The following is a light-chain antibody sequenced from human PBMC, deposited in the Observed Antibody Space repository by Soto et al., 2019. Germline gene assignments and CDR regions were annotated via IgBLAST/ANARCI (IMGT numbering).Light chain of an antibody. V-gene: IGKV3-20*01. CDR2: GAS. CDR1: QSVSSDY. CDR3: QQYGTSRTWT. Sequence: IVLRQSAGTLSLSPGERATLSCRASQSVSSDYLDWYQQKPGQAPRLLIYGASSRATGIPDRFSGSGSGTDFTLTISRLEPEDFAVYYCQQYGTSRTWTFGQGTKVDIK. J-gene: IGKJ1*01.